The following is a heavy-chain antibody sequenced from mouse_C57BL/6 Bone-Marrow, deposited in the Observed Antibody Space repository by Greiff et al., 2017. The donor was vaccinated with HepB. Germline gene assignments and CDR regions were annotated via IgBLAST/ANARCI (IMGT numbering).Heavy chain of an antibody. CDR3: ARRDYYGSSWFAY. CDR1: GYAFSSYW. D-gene: IGHD1-1*01. Sequence: VKLVESGAELVKPGASVKISCKASGYAFSSYWMNWVKQRPGKGLEWIGQIYPGDGDTNYNGKFKGKATLTADNSSSTAYMQLSSLTSEDSAVYFCARRDYYGSSWFAYWGQGTLVTVSA. CDR2: IYPGDGDT. J-gene: IGHJ3*01. V-gene: IGHV1-80*01.